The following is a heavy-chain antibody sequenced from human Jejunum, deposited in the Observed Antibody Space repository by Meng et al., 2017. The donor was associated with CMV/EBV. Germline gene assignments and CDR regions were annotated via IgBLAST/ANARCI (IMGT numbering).Heavy chain of an antibody. CDR3: TLFRKWEHAFDI. CDR2: IRTKGGTA. J-gene: IGHJ3*02. D-gene: IGHD1-26*01. Sequence: SGFTFGDYAMSWLRQAPGKGLEWVGFIRTKGGTAEYAAPVKGRVTISRVDSKSIAYLQMNSLKTEDTAVYYCTLFRKWEHAFDIWGQGTMVTVSS. CDR1: GFTFGDYA. V-gene: IGHV3-49*03.